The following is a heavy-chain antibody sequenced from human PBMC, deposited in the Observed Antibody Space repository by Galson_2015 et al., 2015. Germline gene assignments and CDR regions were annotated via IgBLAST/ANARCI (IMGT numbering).Heavy chain of an antibody. D-gene: IGHD1-26*01. Sequence: SVKVSCKASGGTFSSYAISWVRQAPGQGLEWMGGIIPIFGTANYAQKFQGRVTITADESTSTAYMELSSLRSEDAAVYYCARDWYSGSYGWGGMAASRQLTSVTPSS. CDR3: ARDWYSGSYGWGGMAA. J-gene: IGHJ6*02. V-gene: IGHV1-69*13. CDR1: GGTFSSYA. CDR2: IIPIFGTA.